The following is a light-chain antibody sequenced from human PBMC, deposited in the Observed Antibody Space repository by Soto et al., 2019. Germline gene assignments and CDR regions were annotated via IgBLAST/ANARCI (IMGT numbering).Light chain of an antibody. Sequence: IVLTQSPGTLSLSPGERATLSCRASQSVSSSDLAWYQQKPGQAPRLLIYSASSRATGIPDRFSGSGSGTDFTLTISRLEPEDFATYYCQQYDSSSPTFGQGTKLEIK. CDR3: QQYDSSSPT. J-gene: IGKJ2*01. V-gene: IGKV3-20*01. CDR2: SAS. CDR1: QSVSSSD.